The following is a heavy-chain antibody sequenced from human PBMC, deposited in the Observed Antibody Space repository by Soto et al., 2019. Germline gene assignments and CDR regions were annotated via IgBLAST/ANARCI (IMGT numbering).Heavy chain of an antibody. J-gene: IGHJ4*02. Sequence: SETLSLTCSVSDGSFSSSYYWGWLRQAPGKGLEWLGTIYYSGSSYSNPSLKSRLSMSVDTSKNQFSLTMKSVTAADTGVYYCASHPLNWSDADSWGQGVLVTVSS. CDR2: IYYSGSS. D-gene: IGHD1-1*01. CDR1: DGSFSSSYY. V-gene: IGHV4-39*01. CDR3: ASHPLNWSDADS.